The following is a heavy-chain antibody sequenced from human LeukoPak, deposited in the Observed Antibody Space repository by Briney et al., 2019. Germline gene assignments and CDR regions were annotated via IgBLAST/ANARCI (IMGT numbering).Heavy chain of an antibody. CDR3: ARDLTAGIAVAGTGAFDI. V-gene: IGHV4-59*01. D-gene: IGHD6-19*01. CDR1: GGSISSYY. J-gene: IGHJ3*02. Sequence: SETLSLTCTVSGGSISSYYWSWIRQPPGKGLEWIGYIYYSGSTNYNPSLKSRVTISVDTSKNQFSLKLSSVTAADTALYYCARDLTAGIAVAGTGAFDIWGQGTMVTVSS. CDR2: IYYSGST.